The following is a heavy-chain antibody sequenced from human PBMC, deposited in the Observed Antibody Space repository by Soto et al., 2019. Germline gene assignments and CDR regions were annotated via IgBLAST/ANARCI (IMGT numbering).Heavy chain of an antibody. CDR1: GGSISSYY. J-gene: IGHJ6*02. D-gene: IGHD3-3*01. CDR3: ARLITYEVWSGHSHNYYGMDG. V-gene: IGHV4-59*12. CDR2: IYYSGST. Sequence: SETLSLTCTVSGGSISSYYWSWIRQPPGKGLEWIGYIYYSGSTNYNPSLKSRVTISVDTSKNQFSLKLSSVTAADTAVYYCARLITYEVWSGHSHNYYGMDGWGQGTKVTV.